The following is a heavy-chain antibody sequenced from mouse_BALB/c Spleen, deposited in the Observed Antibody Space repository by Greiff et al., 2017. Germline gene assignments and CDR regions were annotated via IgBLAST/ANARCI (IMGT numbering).Heavy chain of an antibody. Sequence: VKLVESGPGLVAPSQSLSITCTVSGFSLTSYGVHWVRQPPGKGLEWLGVIWAGGSTNYNSALMSRLSISKDNSKSQVFLKMNSLQTDDTAMYYCASYYDYDRAWFAYWGQGTLVTVSA. D-gene: IGHD2-4*01. V-gene: IGHV2-9*02. J-gene: IGHJ3*01. CDR1: GFSLTSYG. CDR2: IWAGGST. CDR3: ASYYDYDRAWFAY.